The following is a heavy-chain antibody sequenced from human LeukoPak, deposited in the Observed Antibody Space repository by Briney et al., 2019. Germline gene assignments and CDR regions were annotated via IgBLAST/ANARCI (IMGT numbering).Heavy chain of an antibody. D-gene: IGHD3-22*01. J-gene: IGHJ2*01. CDR3: ARAGYYYDSSGYYYYWYFDL. CDR1: GGTFISYA. V-gene: IGHV1-69*05. CDR2: IVAIFGTA. Sequence: SVKVSCKASGGTFISYAISWVRQAPGQGLEWMGGIVAIFGTANYAQKFQGRVTITTDESTSTAYMELSSLRSEDTAVYYCARAGYYYDSSGYYYYWYFDLWGRGTLVTVSS.